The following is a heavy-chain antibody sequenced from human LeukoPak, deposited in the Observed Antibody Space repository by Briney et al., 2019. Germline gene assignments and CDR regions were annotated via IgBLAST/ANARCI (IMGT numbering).Heavy chain of an antibody. D-gene: IGHD3-10*01. CDR2: ISNNGGYT. CDR1: GFTFSSSA. CDR3: ARGVMVRGVNLDY. J-gene: IGHJ4*02. Sequence: GGSLRLSCAASGFTFSSSAMSWVRQAPGKGLEWVSAISNNGGYTYYADSVQGRFTISRDNSKSTLCLQMNSLRAEDTAVYYCARGVMVRGVNLDYWGQGTLVTVSS. V-gene: IGHV3-23*01.